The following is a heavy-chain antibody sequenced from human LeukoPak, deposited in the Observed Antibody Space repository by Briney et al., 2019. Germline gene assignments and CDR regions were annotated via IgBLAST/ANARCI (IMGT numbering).Heavy chain of an antibody. J-gene: IGHJ4*02. D-gene: IGHD2-8*01. V-gene: IGHV3-23*01. CDR2: ISGSGDST. CDR1: GLTFSSSA. Sequence: PGGSLRLSCAASGLTFSSSAMSWVRQAPGKGLEGVSAISGSGDSTYYADSVTGQFTFPRDNPKNTLYLQMTSLRADDRAVYYCPKTRGSMTNFDYWGQGTLVTVSS. CDR3: PKTRGSMTNFDY.